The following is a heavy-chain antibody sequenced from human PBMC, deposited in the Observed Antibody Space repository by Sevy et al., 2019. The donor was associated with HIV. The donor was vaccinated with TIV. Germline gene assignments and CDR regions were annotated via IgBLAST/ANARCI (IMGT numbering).Heavy chain of an antibody. D-gene: IGHD1-26*01. J-gene: IGHJ3*01. CDR2: IYPGNSDT. CDR3: ASGAHLPLDGFDF. V-gene: IGHV5-51*01. Sequence: GESLKISCQGSGYMFSNNWVAWVRQRPGKGLEWMGMIYPGNSDTRYSPSFQGQVIISADKSISTAYVQWRSLKASDTAIYYCASGAHLPLDGFDFWGQGTGVTVSS. CDR1: GYMFSNNW.